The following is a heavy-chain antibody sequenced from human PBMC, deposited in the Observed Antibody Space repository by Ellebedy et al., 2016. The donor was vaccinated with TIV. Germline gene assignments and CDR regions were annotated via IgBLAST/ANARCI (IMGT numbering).Heavy chain of an antibody. CDR1: GLTFSRYW. CDR2: IDNDGTRT. V-gene: IGHV3-74*01. Sequence: GESLKISXAVSGLTFSRYWMYWVRQVPGKGLVWVSRIDNDGTRTDYADSVKGRFIISRDNAKSTVYLQMNSLRVEDSALYYCASGMVVLMTGTSDYWGQGTLATVSS. CDR3: ASGMVVLMTGTSDY. D-gene: IGHD2-21*01. J-gene: IGHJ4*02.